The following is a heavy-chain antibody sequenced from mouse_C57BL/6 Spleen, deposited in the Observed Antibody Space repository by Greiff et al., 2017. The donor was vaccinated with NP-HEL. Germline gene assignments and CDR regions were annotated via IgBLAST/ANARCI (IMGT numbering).Heavy chain of an antibody. CDR1: GFSLTSYG. D-gene: IGHD4-1*01. CDR3: AKQGNWDLVYAMDY. CDR2: IWRGGST. V-gene: IGHV2-5*01. Sequence: QVHVKQSGPGLVQPSQSLSITCTVSGFSLTSYGVHWVRQSPGKGLEWLGVIWRGGSTDYNAAFMSRLSITKDNSKSQVFFKMNSLQADDTAIYYCAKQGNWDLVYAMDYWGQGTSVTVSS. J-gene: IGHJ4*01.